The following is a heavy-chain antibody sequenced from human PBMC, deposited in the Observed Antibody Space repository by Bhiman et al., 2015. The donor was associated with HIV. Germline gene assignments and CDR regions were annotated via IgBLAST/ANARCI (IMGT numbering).Heavy chain of an antibody. CDR2: VRYDGINK. D-gene: IGHD3-22*01. CDR1: GFIFSSYG. V-gene: IGHV3-30*02. CDR3: AKDSGDRRGYHYYFDS. Sequence: QVQLVESGGGVVQPGRSLRLSCAASGFIFSSYGMHWVRQAPGKGLEWVAFVRYDGINKYYADSVEGRFTISRDNSKNTLFLQMDSLGPEDTALFYCAKDSGDRRGYHYYFDSWGQGTLVTVSS. J-gene: IGHJ4*02.